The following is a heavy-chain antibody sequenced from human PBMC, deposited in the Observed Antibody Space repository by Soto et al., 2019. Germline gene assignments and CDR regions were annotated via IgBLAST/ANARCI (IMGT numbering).Heavy chain of an antibody. CDR1: GYTLTSYG. CDR2: ISAYNGNT. Sequence: ASVKVSCKASGYTLTSYGISWVRQAPGQGLEWMGWISAYNGNTNYAQKLQGRVTMTTDTSTSTAYMELRSLRSDDTAVYYCARDLRGRFLEWLSHYYYYGMDVWGQGTTVTVSS. CDR3: ARDLRGRFLEWLSHYYYYGMDV. D-gene: IGHD3-3*01. V-gene: IGHV1-18*04. J-gene: IGHJ6*02.